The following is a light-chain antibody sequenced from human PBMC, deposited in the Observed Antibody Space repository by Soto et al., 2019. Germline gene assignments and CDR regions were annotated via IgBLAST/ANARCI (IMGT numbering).Light chain of an antibody. CDR1: QTVSSY. CDR3: QQRSNWPLT. V-gene: IGKV3-11*01. CDR2: DAS. J-gene: IGKJ4*01. Sequence: IVLSRSPTTVSLSPGERATLSCRASQTVSSYLAWYQQKPGQAPRLLIYDASNRATGIPARFSGSGSGTDFTLTISSLEPEDFAVYYCQQRSNWPLTFGGGTKVDI.